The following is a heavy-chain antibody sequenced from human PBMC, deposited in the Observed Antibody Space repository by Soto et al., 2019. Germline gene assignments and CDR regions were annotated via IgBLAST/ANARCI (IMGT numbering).Heavy chain of an antibody. CDR3: AISYSSFAYYYYYYGMDV. V-gene: IGHV3-23*01. D-gene: IGHD6-6*01. Sequence: EVQLLESGGGLVQPGGSLRLSCAASGFTFSSYAMSWVRQAPGKGLEWVSAISGSGGSTYYADSVKGRFTISRDNSKNTLYLQMNSLRAEDTAVYYCAISYSSFAYYYYYYGMDVWGQGTTVTVSS. CDR2: ISGSGGST. CDR1: GFTFSSYA. J-gene: IGHJ6*02.